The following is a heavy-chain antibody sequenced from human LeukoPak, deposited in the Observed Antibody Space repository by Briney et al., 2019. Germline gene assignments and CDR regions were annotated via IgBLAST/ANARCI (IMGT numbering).Heavy chain of an antibody. D-gene: IGHD2-21*02. CDR2: ISYDGSNK. J-gene: IGHJ4*02. CDR3: ARDILSLPATAIGRYFDY. CDR1: GFTFSSYA. Sequence: PGGSLRLSCAASGFTFSSYAMHWVRQAPGKGLEWVAVISYDGSNKYYADSVKGRFTISRDNSKNTLYLQMNSLRAEDTAVYYCARDILSLPATAIGRYFDYWAREPWSPSPQ. V-gene: IGHV3-30*04.